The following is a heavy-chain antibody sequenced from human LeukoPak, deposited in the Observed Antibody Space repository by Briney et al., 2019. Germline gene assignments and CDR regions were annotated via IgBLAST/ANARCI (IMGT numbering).Heavy chain of an antibody. CDR3: ARIGYSSSSLDY. V-gene: IGHV3-7*01. D-gene: IGHD6-6*01. CDR1: GFTFSNYW. Sequence: GGSLRLSCAASGFTFSNYWMSWVRQAPGKGLEWVANIKQDGSVKYYVDPVKGRFTISRDNAKNFLQMNSLRVEDTAVYYCARIGYSSSSLDYWGQGTLVTVSS. CDR2: IKQDGSVK. J-gene: IGHJ4*02.